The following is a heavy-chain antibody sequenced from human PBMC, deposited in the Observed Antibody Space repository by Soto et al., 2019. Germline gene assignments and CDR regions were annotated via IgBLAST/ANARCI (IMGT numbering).Heavy chain of an antibody. V-gene: IGHV4-39*06. J-gene: IGHJ4*02. CDR1: GGSISSTSYY. D-gene: IGHD2-15*01. Sequence: SETLSLTCTVSGGSISSTSYYWGWIRQPPGKGPEWIGEVNHSGGTNYKTSLRSRVAISIDTFQYQFTLKLSSVTAADTAMYYCASARFDSWVQGTLVTVSS. CDR2: VNHSGGT. CDR3: ASARFDS.